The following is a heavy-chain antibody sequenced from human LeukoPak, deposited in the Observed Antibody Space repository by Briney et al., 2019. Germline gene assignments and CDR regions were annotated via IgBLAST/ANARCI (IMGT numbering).Heavy chain of an antibody. D-gene: IGHD3-10*01. CDR1: GGSFSGYY. Sequence: PSETLSLTCAVYGGSFSGYYWSWIRQPPGKGLEWIGSIYYSGSTYYNPSLKSRVTISVDTSKNQFSLKLSSVTAADTAVYYCARDQSAGNYFDYWGQGTLVTVSS. V-gene: IGHV4-34*01. CDR3: ARDQSAGNYFDY. CDR2: IYYSGST. J-gene: IGHJ4*02.